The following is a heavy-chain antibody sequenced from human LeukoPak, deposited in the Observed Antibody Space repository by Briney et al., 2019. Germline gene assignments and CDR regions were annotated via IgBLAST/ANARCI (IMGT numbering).Heavy chain of an antibody. V-gene: IGHV4-59*01. Sequence: SETLSLTCTVSGGSISRYYWSWIRQPPGKGLEWIGYIYYSGSTNYNPSLKSRVTISVDTSKNQFSLKLSSVTAADTAVYYCARASYGSPLYYYYGMDVWGQGTTVTVSS. CDR2: IYYSGST. D-gene: IGHD5-18*01. CDR1: GGSISRYY. CDR3: ARASYGSPLYYYYGMDV. J-gene: IGHJ6*02.